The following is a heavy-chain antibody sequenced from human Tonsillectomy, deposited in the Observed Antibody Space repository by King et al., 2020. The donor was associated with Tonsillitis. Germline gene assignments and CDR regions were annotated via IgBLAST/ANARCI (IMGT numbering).Heavy chain of an antibody. V-gene: IGHV3-23*04. Sequence: VQLVESGGGLVQPGGSLRLSCAASGFTFSSYAMSWVRQAPGKGLEWVSAISGSGGSTYYADSVKGRFTISRDNSKNTLYLQMNSLRAEDTAVYYCAKDLWYNCNDEAAFDIWGQGTMVTVSS. CDR1: GFTFSSYA. CDR3: AKDLWYNCNDEAAFDI. D-gene: IGHD1-1*01. J-gene: IGHJ3*02. CDR2: ISGSGGST.